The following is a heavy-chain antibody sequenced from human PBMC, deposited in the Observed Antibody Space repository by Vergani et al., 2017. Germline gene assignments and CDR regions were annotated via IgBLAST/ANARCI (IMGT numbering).Heavy chain of an antibody. CDR1: GYTFTSYG. D-gene: IGHD2-2*01. CDR3: AGEDFTASTGYVHYYYYGMDV. Sequence: QVQLVQSGAEVKKPGASVKVSCKASGYTFTSYGISWVRQAPGQGLEWMGWIIPIFGTANYAQKSQGRVTITADESPSTAYMELSSLRSEDTAVYYCAGEDFTASTGYVHYYYYGMDVWGQGTTVTVSS. V-gene: IGHV1-69*13. J-gene: IGHJ6*02. CDR2: IIPIFGTA.